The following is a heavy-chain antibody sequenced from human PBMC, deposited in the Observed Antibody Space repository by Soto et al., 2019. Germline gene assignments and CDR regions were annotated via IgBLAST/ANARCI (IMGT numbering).Heavy chain of an antibody. CDR2: MNPNSGNT. CDR3: ARGMSPLITFGGVIVQYELAFDI. CDR1: GYTFTSYD. V-gene: IGHV1-8*01. D-gene: IGHD3-16*02. Sequence: ASVKVSCKASGYTFTSYDINWVRQATGQGLECMGWMNPNSGNTDYAQKFQGRVTMTRNTSISTAYMELSSLRSEDTAVYYCARGMSPLITFGGVIVQYELAFDIWGQGTMVTVSS. J-gene: IGHJ3*02.